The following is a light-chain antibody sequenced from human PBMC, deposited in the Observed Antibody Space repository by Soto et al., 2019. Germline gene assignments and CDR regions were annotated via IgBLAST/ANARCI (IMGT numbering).Light chain of an antibody. V-gene: IGKV1-5*03. J-gene: IGKJ1*01. CDR2: KAS. CDR3: QQYNSYSWT. Sequence: DIQMTQSPSTLSASVGDRVTITCRASQSISSWLAWYQQKPGKAPKLLIYKASSLESGVPSRFSASGSGTEFILTISSLQPDDFATYYCQQYNSYSWTFGQGTKVDIK. CDR1: QSISSW.